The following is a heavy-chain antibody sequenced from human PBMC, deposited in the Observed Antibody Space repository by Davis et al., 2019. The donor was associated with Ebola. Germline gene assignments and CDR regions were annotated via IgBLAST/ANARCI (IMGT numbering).Heavy chain of an antibody. CDR3: TKDSGGSSGY. V-gene: IGHV3-49*04. Sequence: PGGSLRLSCTASGFSFGDHAMTWVRQAPGKGLEWVGFIRSKAYGGTTEYAASVKGRFTISRDDSKTIAYLQMNSLKTEDTAVYYCTKDSGGSSGYWGQGILVTVSS. CDR1: GFSFGDHA. D-gene: IGHD4-23*01. CDR2: IRSKAYGGTT. J-gene: IGHJ4*02.